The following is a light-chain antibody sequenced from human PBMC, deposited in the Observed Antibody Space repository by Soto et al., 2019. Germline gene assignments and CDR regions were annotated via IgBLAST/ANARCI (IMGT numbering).Light chain of an antibody. Sequence: EIVLMQSPGTLSLSPGERATLSCRASQSVSSSYLAWYQQKPGQTPRLLIYGASSRATGIPDRFSGSGSGTDFTLTISTLEPEDFAVYYCQQYGSSPFTCGPGTKVDIK. CDR1: QSVSSSY. CDR3: QQYGSSPFT. J-gene: IGKJ3*01. V-gene: IGKV3-20*01. CDR2: GAS.